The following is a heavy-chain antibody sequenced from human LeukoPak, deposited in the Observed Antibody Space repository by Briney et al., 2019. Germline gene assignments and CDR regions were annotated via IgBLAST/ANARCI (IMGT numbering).Heavy chain of an antibody. CDR3: ARDSSVLDIVATIWYLDY. J-gene: IGHJ4*02. V-gene: IGHV3-20*04. CDR1: GFTFDDYG. D-gene: IGHD5-12*01. Sequence: GGSLRLSCAASGFTFDDYGMSWVRQAPGKGLEWVSGINWNGGSTVYADSVKGGFTISRENAKNSLYLQMNRLRAEDTPLYYCARDSSVLDIVATIWYLDYWGQGTLVTVSS. CDR2: INWNGGST.